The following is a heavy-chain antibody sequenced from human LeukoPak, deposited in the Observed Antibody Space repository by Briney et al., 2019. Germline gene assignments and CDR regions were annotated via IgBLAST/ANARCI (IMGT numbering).Heavy chain of an antibody. CDR1: GFTFSSYA. CDR2: ISGSGGST. CDR3: AKEAVLWFGEFLTHFDY. Sequence: QTGGSLRLSCAASGFTFSSYAMRWVRQAPGKGLEWVSAISGSGGSTYYADSVKGRFTISRDNSKNTLYLQMNSLRAEDTAVYYCAKEAVLWFGEFLTHFDYWGQGTLVTVSS. D-gene: IGHD3-10*01. V-gene: IGHV3-23*01. J-gene: IGHJ4*02.